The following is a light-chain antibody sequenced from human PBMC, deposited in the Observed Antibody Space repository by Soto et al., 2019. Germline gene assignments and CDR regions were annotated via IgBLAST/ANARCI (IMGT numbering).Light chain of an antibody. CDR2: DAS. Sequence: DIQMTQFPSTLSASVGDRVTITCRASEGIGTWLAWYQQKPGKAPKLLICDASNVERGVPSRFSGSGSGTEFTLTISSLQPDDFATYYCQQYKTYSWTFGQGTKVDIK. V-gene: IGKV1-5*01. J-gene: IGKJ1*01. CDR3: QQYKTYSWT. CDR1: EGIGTW.